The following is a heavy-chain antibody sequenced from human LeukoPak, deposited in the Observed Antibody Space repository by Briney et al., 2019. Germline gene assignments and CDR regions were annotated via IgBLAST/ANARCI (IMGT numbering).Heavy chain of an antibody. D-gene: IGHD5-12*01. V-gene: IGHV3-66*01. CDR2: IYSGGST. CDR3: AIRKSGNAIDY. CDR1: GFAVSSNY. J-gene: IGHJ4*02. Sequence: GGSLRLSCAASGFAVSSNYMSWVRQAPGKGLEWVAVIYSGGSTNYADSVKGRFTISRDNSKNTLYLLMNSLRAEDTAVYYCAIRKSGNAIDYWGQGTLVTVSP.